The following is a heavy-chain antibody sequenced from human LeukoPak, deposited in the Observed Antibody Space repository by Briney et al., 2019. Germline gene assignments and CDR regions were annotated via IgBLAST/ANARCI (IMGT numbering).Heavy chain of an antibody. D-gene: IGHD5-12*01. CDR1: GFTFSSYE. CDR2: ISSSGSTI. V-gene: IGHV3-48*03. J-gene: IGHJ6*03. CDR3: AKDGYSGYELYYYYYMDV. Sequence: GGSLRLSCAASGFTFSSYEMNWVRQAPGKGLEWVSYISSSGSTIYYADSVKGRFTISRDNATNSLYLQMNSLRAEDTAVYYCAKDGYSGYELYYYYYMDVWGKGTTVTISS.